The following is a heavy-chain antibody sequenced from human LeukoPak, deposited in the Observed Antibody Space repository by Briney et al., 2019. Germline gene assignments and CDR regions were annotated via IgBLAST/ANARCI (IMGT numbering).Heavy chain of an antibody. V-gene: IGHV3-7*01. CDR3: ASDRDYYDSSGYLFDY. D-gene: IGHD3-22*01. Sequence: AGGSVRLSCAASGFTFRSYWMSWVRQAPGKGLEWVANIKQDGSEKYYVDSVRGRFTISRDNAKNSLYLKMNSLRAEDTAVYYCASDRDYYDSSGYLFDYWGQGTLVTVSS. J-gene: IGHJ4*02. CDR1: GFTFRSYW. CDR2: IKQDGSEK.